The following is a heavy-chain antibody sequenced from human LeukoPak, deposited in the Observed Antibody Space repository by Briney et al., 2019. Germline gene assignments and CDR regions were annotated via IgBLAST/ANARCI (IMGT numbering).Heavy chain of an antibody. CDR2: IRYDGSNK. CDR3: AKSDYGDYVGHFDY. V-gene: IGHV3-30*02. CDR1: GFTFSSYG. D-gene: IGHD4-17*01. Sequence: GGSLRLSCAAPGFTFSSYGMHWVRQAPGKGLEWVAFIRYDGSNKYYADSVKGRFTISRDNSKNTLYLQMNSLRAEDTAVYYCAKSDYGDYVGHFDYWGQGTLVTVSS. J-gene: IGHJ4*02.